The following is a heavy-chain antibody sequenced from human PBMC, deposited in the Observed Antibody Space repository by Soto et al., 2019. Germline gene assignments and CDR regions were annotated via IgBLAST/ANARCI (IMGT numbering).Heavy chain of an antibody. CDR2: INHSGST. CDR1: GGSFSGYY. D-gene: IGHD3-10*01. V-gene: IGHV4-34*01. J-gene: IGHJ5*02. CDR3: ASGYGSGSYSWFDP. Sequence: QVQLQQWGAGLLKPSETLSLTCAVYGGSFSGYYWSWIRQPPGKGLEWIGEINHSGSTNYNPSLKSLVTISVDTSKNQFSLKLISVTAADTAVYYCASGYGSGSYSWFDPWRQGTLVTVSS.